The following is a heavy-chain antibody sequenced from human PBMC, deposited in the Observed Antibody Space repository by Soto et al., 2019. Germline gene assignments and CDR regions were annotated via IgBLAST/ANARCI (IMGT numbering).Heavy chain of an antibody. CDR1: GFTFSSYA. J-gene: IGHJ4*02. CDR2: ISYDGSNK. Sequence: QVQLVASGGGVVQPGRSLRLSCAASGFTFSSYAMHWVRQAPGKGLEWVAVISYDGSNKYYADSVKGRFTISRDNSKNTLYLQMNSLRAEDTAVYYCARGEGATDYWGQGTLVTVSS. CDR3: ARGEGATDY. D-gene: IGHD1-26*01. V-gene: IGHV3-30-3*01.